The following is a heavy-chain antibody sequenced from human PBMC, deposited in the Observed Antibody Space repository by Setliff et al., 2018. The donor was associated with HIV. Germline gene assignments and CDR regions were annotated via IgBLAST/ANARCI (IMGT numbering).Heavy chain of an antibody. D-gene: IGHD2-2*01. CDR3: ARAQLPPTYIDV. J-gene: IGHJ6*03. Sequence: SETLSLTCAVYTGSFSGYYWSWIRQPPGKGLEWIGMITHSGSTSYNPSLKSRVTISVDTSKNHFSLKLTSVTAADTAVYYCARAQLPPTYIDVWGKGTTVTVSS. CDR1: TGSFSGYY. CDR2: ITHSGST. V-gene: IGHV4-34*01.